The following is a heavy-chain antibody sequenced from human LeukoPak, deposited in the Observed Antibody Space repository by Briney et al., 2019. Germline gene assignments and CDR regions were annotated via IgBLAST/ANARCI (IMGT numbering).Heavy chain of an antibody. CDR2: ITGNAGST. Sequence: GGSLRLSCAPSGFTFSRHGMHWVRQAPGKGLEWVATITGNAGSTNYADSVKGRFTISRDNSNSTLFLQMNSLRVEDTAVYYCAKNPLDVWSGNAYHYYVMDVWGQGTTVPVSS. CDR3: AKNPLDVWSGNAYHYYVMDV. CDR1: GFTFSRHG. J-gene: IGHJ6*02. D-gene: IGHD3-3*01. V-gene: IGHV3-23*01.